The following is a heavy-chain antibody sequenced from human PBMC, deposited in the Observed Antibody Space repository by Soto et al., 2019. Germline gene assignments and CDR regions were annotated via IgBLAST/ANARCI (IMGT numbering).Heavy chain of an antibody. V-gene: IGHV3-7*04. Sequence: LRLSCAASGFTFSSYWMSWVRQAPGKGLEWVANIKQDGSEKYYVDSVKGRFTISRDNAKNSLYLQMNSLRAEDTAVYYCARAMVRGVIITYFDYWGQGTLVTVSS. CDR2: IKQDGSEK. CDR3: ARAMVRGVIITYFDY. CDR1: GFTFSSYW. D-gene: IGHD3-10*01. J-gene: IGHJ4*02.